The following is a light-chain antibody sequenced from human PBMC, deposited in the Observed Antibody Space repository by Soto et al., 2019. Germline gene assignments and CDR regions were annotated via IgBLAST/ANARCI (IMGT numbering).Light chain of an antibody. J-gene: IGLJ2*01. V-gene: IGLV2-8*01. CDR3: SSYAGSNNFVV. CDR2: EVS. CDR1: SSDVGGYNY. Sequence: QSALTQPPSASGSPGQSVTISWTGTSSDVGGYNYVSWYQQHPGKAPKFMIYEVSKRPSGVPDRFSGSKSGNTASLTVSGLQAEDEADYYCSSYAGSNNFVVFGGGTKLTVL.